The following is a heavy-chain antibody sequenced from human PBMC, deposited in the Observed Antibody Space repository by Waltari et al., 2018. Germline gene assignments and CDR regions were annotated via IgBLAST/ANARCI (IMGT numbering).Heavy chain of an antibody. CDR2: IYWNDDK. CDR3: AHSSNYDFWSGYFAY. D-gene: IGHD3-3*01. J-gene: IGHJ4*02. Sequence: LALIYWNDDKRYSPSLKSRLTITKDTSKNQVVLTMTNMDPVDTATYYCAHSSNYDFWSGYFAYWGQGTLVTVSS. V-gene: IGHV2-5*01.